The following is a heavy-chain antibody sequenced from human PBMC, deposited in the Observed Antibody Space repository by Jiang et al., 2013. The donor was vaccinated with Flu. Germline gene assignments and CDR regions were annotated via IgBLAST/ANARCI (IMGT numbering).Heavy chain of an antibody. CDR2: INAGNGNT. Sequence: GAEVKKPGASVKVSCKASGYTFTSYAMHWARQAPGQRLEWMGWINAGNGNTKYSQKFQGRVTITRDTSASTAYMELSSLRSEDTAVYYCAREGGGKGILFDYWGQGTPGHRSPQ. CDR3: AREGGGKGILFDY. CDR1: GYTFTSYA. V-gene: IGHV1-3*01. D-gene: IGHD4-23*01. J-gene: IGHJ4*02.